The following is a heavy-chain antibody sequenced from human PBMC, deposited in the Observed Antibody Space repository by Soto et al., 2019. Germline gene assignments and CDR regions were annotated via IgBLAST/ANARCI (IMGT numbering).Heavy chain of an antibody. V-gene: IGHV1-2*04. CDR1: GYTFTGYY. J-gene: IGHJ3*02. CDR3: ARGGGGYSGYDRGAFDI. CDR2: INPNSGGT. D-gene: IGHD5-12*01. Sequence: QVQLVQSGAEVKKPGASVKVSCKASGYTFTGYYMHWVRQAPGQGLEWMGWINPNSGGTNYAQKFQGWVTMTRDTSISTAYMELGRLRSDDTAVYYCARGGGGYSGYDRGAFDIWGQGTMVTVSS.